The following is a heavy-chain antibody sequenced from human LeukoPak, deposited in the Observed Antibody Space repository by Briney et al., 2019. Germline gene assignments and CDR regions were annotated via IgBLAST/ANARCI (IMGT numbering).Heavy chain of an antibody. J-gene: IGHJ5*02. CDR1: GFTFSSYA. D-gene: IGHD3-3*01. CDR2: ISGSDGST. V-gene: IGHV3-23*01. CDR3: AKDGGVVINYNWFDP. Sequence: PGGSLRLSCAASGFTFSSYAMSWVRQAPGKGLEWVSTISGSDGSTYYADSVKGRFTISRDNSKNTLYLQMNSLRAEDTAVYYCAKDGGVVINYNWFDPWGQGTLVTVSS.